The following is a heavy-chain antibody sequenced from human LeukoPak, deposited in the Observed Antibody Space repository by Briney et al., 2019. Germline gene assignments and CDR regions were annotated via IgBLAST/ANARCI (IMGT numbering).Heavy chain of an antibody. CDR2: IDHSGST. J-gene: IGHJ5*02. D-gene: IGHD3-10*01. V-gene: IGHV4-34*01. Sequence: SETLSLTCAVSGVTFRGYYWSWIRQPPGKGLAWIGEIDHSGSTHYNPSLESRVTLAVDTSNNQVSLKLNSVTAADTAVYYCARGIRFHVGSGNWFDLWGQGTRVTVSS. CDR3: ARGIRFHVGSGNWFDL. CDR1: GVTFRGYY.